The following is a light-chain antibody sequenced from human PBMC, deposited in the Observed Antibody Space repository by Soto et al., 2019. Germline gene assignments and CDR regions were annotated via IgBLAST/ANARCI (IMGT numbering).Light chain of an antibody. V-gene: IGLV1-51*02. CDR1: TSNIGYNF. CDR3: ATWESSLSIAV. J-gene: IGLJ2*01. CDR2: END. Sequence: QSVLTQPPSVSAAQGQRVTLSCSGSTSNIGYNFVSWYQQFPGAAPKLLIFENDKRVSRTPDRFSGSKSGTSGTLAITGLQTGDEADYYCATWESSLSIAVFGGGTKLTVL.